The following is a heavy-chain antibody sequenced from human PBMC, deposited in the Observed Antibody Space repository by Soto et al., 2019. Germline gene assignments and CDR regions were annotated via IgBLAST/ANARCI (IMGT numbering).Heavy chain of an antibody. CDR3: ARQRFWTTFTTAFGRTSGSDP. V-gene: IGHV5-51*01. Sequence: GESLKISCKGSGYSFTSYWIGWVRQMPGKGLEWMGIIYPGDSDTRYSPSFQGQVTTSADKSISTAYLQWSSLKASDTAMYYCARQRFWTTFTTAFGRTSGSDPWGQGTLVT. CDR2: IYPGDSDT. J-gene: IGHJ5*02. CDR1: GYSFTSYW. D-gene: IGHD4-17*01.